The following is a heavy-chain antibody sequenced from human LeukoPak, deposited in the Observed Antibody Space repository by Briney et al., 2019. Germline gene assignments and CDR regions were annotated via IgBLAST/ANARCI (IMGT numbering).Heavy chain of an antibody. CDR2: IYHSGGT. CDR1: GGSINDAS. J-gene: IGHJ4*02. V-gene: IGHV4-59*01. Sequence: SETLSLTCTVSGGSINDASWNWIRQPPGQGLEWIGYIYHSGGTNYNPSLKSRVSISLDTSKNQFSLKLSPVTAADTAVYYCARVGTYYRSLDSWGQGTLVTVSS. D-gene: IGHD3-10*01. CDR3: ARVGTYYRSLDS.